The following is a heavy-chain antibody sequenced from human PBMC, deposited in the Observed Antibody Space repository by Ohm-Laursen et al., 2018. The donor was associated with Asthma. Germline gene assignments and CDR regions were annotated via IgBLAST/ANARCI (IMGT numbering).Heavy chain of an antibody. V-gene: IGHV3-30*18. CDR2: ISYDGSNK. Sequence: SLRLSCAASGFTFSSYGMHWVRQAPGKGLEWVAVISYDGSNKYYADSVKGRFTISRDNSKNTLYLQMNSLRDEDTAVYYCAKDDSYGSNLDYWGQGTLVTVSS. CDR3: AKDDSYGSNLDY. D-gene: IGHD5-18*01. CDR1: GFTFSSYG. J-gene: IGHJ4*02.